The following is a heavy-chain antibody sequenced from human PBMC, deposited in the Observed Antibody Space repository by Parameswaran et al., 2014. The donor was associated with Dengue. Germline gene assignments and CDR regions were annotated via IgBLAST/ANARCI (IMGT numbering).Heavy chain of an antibody. CDR2: IYNTGAT. D-gene: IGHD3-10*01. CDR3: AREFGGYYGSGSPTHWFDP. V-gene: IGHV3-66*01. J-gene: IGHJ5*02. Sequence: WIRQPPGKGLEWVSVIYNTGATYYADSVKGRFTISRDNSKNTLYLQMNSLRAEDTAVYYCAREFGGYYGSGSPTHWFDPWGQGTLVTVSS.